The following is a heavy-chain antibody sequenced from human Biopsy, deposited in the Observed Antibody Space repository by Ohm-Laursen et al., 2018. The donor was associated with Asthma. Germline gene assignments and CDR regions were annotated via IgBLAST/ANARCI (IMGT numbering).Heavy chain of an antibody. CDR2: IIPIFGTA. V-gene: IGHV1-69*13. Sequence: VKVSCKASGGTFSSYAISWVRQAPGQGLEWMGGIIPIFGTANYAQKFQGRVTITADESTSTAYMELSSLRSEDTAVYYCARERIAARQRRYYFDYWGQGTLVTVSS. D-gene: IGHD6-6*01. CDR1: GGTFSSYA. CDR3: ARERIAARQRRYYFDY. J-gene: IGHJ4*02.